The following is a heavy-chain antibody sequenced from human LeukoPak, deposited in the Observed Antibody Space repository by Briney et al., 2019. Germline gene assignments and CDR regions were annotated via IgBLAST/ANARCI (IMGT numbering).Heavy chain of an antibody. CDR3: AREAYDSSGRTQHHDAFDI. V-gene: IGHV3-7*01. CDR1: GFTFSSYW. Sequence: GGSLRLSCAASGFTFSSYWMSWVRQAPGKGLEWVANIKQDGSEKYYVDSVKGRFTISRDNAKNSLYLQMNGLRAEDMAVYYCAREAYDSSGRTQHHDAFDIWGQGTMVTVSS. J-gene: IGHJ3*02. D-gene: IGHD3-22*01. CDR2: IKQDGSEK.